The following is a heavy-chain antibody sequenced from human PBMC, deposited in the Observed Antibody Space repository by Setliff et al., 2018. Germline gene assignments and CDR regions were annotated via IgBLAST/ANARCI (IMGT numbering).Heavy chain of an antibody. CDR1: GLSYINDW. CDR3: AALDWGENFYNVDV. CDR2: INPHGSEK. D-gene: IGHD7-27*01. J-gene: IGHJ6*03. Sequence: GGSLRLSCTASGLSYINDWVSWVRQAPGKGLEWLASINPHGSEKYYADSVKGRFTISRDNAKDTLYLQMNSLRGEDTGVYFCAALDWGENFYNVDVWGKGTTVTVSS. V-gene: IGHV3-7*01.